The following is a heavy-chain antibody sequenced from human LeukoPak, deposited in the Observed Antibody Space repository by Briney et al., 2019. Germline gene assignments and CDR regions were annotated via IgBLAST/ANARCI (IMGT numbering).Heavy chain of an antibody. CDR3: AKVSARGMYLYYFDY. D-gene: IGHD3-10*01. Sequence: GGSLRLSCAASGFTFSDYYMSWIRQAPGKGLEWVSYISSSGSTIYYADSVKGRFTISRDNAKNSLYLQMNSLRAEDTALYYCAKVSARGMYLYYFDYWGQGTLVSVSS. CDR2: ISSSGSTI. V-gene: IGHV3-11*01. J-gene: IGHJ4*02. CDR1: GFTFSDYY.